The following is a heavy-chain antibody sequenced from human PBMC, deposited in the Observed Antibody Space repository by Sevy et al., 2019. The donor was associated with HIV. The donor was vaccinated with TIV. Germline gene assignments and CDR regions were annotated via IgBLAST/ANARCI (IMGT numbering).Heavy chain of an antibody. D-gene: IGHD3-3*01. CDR3: ARGYYDFWSGYYSRLPSNWFDP. CDR1: GFTFFAYT. Sequence: GGSLRLSCAASGFTFFAYTMHWVRQAPGKGLEWVAVISYDGSNKYYADSVKGRFTISRDNSKNTLYLQMNSLRAEDTAVYYCARGYYDFWSGYYSRLPSNWFDPWGQGTLVTVSS. V-gene: IGHV3-30-3*01. CDR2: ISYDGSNK. J-gene: IGHJ5*02.